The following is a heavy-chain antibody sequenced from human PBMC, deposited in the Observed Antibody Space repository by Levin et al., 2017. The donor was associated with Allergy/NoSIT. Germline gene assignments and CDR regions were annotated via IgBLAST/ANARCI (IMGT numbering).Heavy chain of an antibody. Sequence: GESLKISCAASGFTFSSYAMSWVRQAPGKELEWVSATSGSSDTTYYADSVKGRFTISRDNSKTTLYLQMNSLRAEDTAVYYCAKMGSGSYLKWFDAWGQGTLVTVSS. CDR2: TSGSSDTT. CDR1: GFTFSSYA. CDR3: AKMGSGSYLKWFDA. D-gene: IGHD3-10*01. V-gene: IGHV3-23*01. J-gene: IGHJ5*02.